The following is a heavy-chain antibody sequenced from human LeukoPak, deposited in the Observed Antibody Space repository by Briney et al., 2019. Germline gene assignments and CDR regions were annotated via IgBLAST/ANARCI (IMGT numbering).Heavy chain of an antibody. CDR2: IRYDGSNT. CDR3: AELGITMIGGV. D-gene: IGHD3-10*02. V-gene: IGHV3-30*02. J-gene: IGHJ6*04. CDR1: GFIFSSYG. Sequence: PTGGSLRLPCAASGFIFSSYGMHWVRQAPGKGLEWVAFIRYDGSNTYYADSVKGRFTISRDNSKNTVYLQMNSLRAEDTAVYYCAELGITMIGGVWGKGTTVTISS.